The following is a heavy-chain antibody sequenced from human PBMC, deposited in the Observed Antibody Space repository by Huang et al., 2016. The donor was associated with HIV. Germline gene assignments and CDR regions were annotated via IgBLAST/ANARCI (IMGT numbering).Heavy chain of an antibody. D-gene: IGHD3-22*01. CDR1: GDSFTSLP. CDR3: ATSTPMLGESGGWSGKVVITENVPYVD. J-gene: IGHJ4*02. CDR2: LVLMLVSG. V-gene: IGHV1-69*01. Sequence: QVHLVQSGAEVKKPGSSVKVSCKASGDSFTSLPINWVRQAPGQGLEWMEGLVLMLVSGTNAQKFRGRVTISADESTSHSYMELSRLRSDDTAMYYCATSTPMLGESGGWSGKVVITENVPYVDWGQGTLVTVSS.